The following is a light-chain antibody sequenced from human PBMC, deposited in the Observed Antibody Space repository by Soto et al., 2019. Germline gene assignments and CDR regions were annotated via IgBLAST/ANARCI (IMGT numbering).Light chain of an antibody. CDR1: QSISSW. CDR2: DAS. CDR3: QQYNSYSPDT. Sequence: DIQMTQSPSTLSASVGDRVTITCRASQSISSWLAWYQQKPGKAPKLLIYDASSLESGVPSRFSGSGSGTEITLTISSLQPDDFATYYCQQYNSYSPDTFGQGTKLEIK. J-gene: IGKJ2*01. V-gene: IGKV1-5*01.